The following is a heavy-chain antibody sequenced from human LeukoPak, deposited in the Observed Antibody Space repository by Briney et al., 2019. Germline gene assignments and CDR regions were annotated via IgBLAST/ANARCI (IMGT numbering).Heavy chain of an antibody. V-gene: IGHV3-23*01. CDR2: ISSRADST. D-gene: IGHD2-8*01. CDR3: AKDSPVCTY. J-gene: IGHJ4*02. CDR1: GFTISSYG. Sequence: TGGSLRLSCTASGFTISSYGMSWVRQAPGKGLEWVSAISSRADSTYYADSVKGRFTISKDVSKNTLYLQMDSLRAEDTAIYYCAKDSPVCTYWGQGTLVTVSS.